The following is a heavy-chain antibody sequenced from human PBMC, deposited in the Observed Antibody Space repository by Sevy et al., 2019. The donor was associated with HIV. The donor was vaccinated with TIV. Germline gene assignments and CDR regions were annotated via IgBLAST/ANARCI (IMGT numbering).Heavy chain of an antibody. CDR1: GFTFSTYT. Sequence: GGSLRLSCAASGFTFSTYTMNWVRQAPGKGLEWVSSISRGSSYIYYADSVKGRFTISRDNAKNSLYLQMNSLRAEDTAIYYCARDGGCTSTSCLLYFDYWAQGTPVTVSS. V-gene: IGHV3-21*01. J-gene: IGHJ4*02. CDR3: ARDGGCTSTSCLLYFDY. D-gene: IGHD2-2*01. CDR2: ISRGSSYI.